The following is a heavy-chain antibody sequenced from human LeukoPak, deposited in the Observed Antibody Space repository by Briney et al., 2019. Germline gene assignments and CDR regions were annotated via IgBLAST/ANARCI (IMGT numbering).Heavy chain of an antibody. CDR1: GFIVSTNY. J-gene: IGHJ4*02. Sequence: PGGSLRLSCAASGFIVSTNYMSWVRQAPGKGLEFVSVIYSSGSTYYADSVKGRFAISRDDSKNTLYLQMDNLRPDDTAFYFCVKEGVEYSYSYGDYWGQGTLVTVSS. V-gene: IGHV3-66*03. D-gene: IGHD3-16*01. CDR2: IYSSGST. CDR3: VKEGVEYSYSYGDY.